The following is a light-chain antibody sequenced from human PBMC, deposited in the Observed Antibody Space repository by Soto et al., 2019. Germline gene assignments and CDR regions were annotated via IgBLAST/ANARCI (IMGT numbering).Light chain of an antibody. CDR3: LTWGTGIQV. CDR2: LNSDGSH. Sequence: QPVLTQSPSASASLGASVKLTCTLSSGHSSYVIAWHQQQPEKGPRYLMRLNSDGSHSKGDGIPDRFSGSSSGAERYLTISSLQSEDEADYYCLTWGTGIQVFGGGTKLNVL. CDR1: SGHSSYV. V-gene: IGLV4-69*01. J-gene: IGLJ2*01.